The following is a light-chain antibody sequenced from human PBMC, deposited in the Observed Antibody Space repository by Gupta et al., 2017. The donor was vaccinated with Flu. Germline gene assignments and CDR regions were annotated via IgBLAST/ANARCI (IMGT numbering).Light chain of an antibody. V-gene: IGLV3-1*01. CDR1: KLGDKY. J-gene: IGLJ1*01. CDR2: QDS. CDR3: QAWDSSTAFYV. Sequence: SYELTQPPSVSVSPGQTASITCSGDKLGDKYACWYQQKPGQSPVLVIYQDSKRPSGIPERFAGSNSGNTATLTISGTQAMDEADDYCQAWDSSTAFYVFGTRTKVTVL.